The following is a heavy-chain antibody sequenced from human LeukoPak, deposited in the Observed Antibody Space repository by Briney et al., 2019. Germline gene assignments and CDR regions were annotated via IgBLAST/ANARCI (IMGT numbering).Heavy chain of an antibody. CDR2: IYHSGST. CDR1: GYSISSGYY. V-gene: IGHV4-38-2*01. Sequence: SETLSLTCAVSGYSISSGYYWGWIRQPPGKGLEWIGSIYHSGSTYYNPSLKSRVTISVDTSKNQFSLKLSSVTAADTAGYYCARSHMIVVVPGAFDIWGQGTMVTVSS. J-gene: IGHJ3*02. CDR3: ARSHMIVVVPGAFDI. D-gene: IGHD3-22*01.